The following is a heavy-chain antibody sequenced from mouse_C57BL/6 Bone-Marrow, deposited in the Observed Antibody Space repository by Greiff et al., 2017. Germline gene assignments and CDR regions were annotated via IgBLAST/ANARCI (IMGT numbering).Heavy chain of an antibody. Sequence: VQLQPSGAELVRPGASVKLSCTASGFNIKDDYMHWVKQRPEQGLEWIGWIDPENGDTEYASKFQGKATITADTSSNTAYLQLSSLTSEDTAVYYYTASGYEDYWGQGTTLTVSS. V-gene: IGHV14-4*01. J-gene: IGHJ2*01. CDR3: TASGYEDY. D-gene: IGHD2-2*01. CDR2: IDPENGDT. CDR1: GFNIKDDY.